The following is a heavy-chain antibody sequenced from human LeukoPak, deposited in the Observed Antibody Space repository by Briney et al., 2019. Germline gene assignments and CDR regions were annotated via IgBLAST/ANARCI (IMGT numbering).Heavy chain of an antibody. CDR2: ISSSGSYI. J-gene: IGHJ4*02. Sequence: GGSLRLSCAAFGFTFSSYTMNWVRQAPGKGLEWVSSISSSGSYIYYADSLKGRFTISRDNAKNSLYLQMNSLRAKDTAVYYRARPGYSGYIIGYYFDYWGQGTLVTVSS. CDR3: ARPGYSGYIIGYYFDY. V-gene: IGHV3-21*06. CDR1: GFTFSSYT. D-gene: IGHD5-12*01.